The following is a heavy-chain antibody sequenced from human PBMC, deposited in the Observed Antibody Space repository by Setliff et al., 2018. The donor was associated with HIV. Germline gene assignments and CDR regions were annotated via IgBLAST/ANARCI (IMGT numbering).Heavy chain of an antibody. CDR3: ARGTTLNVVPDAFDI. CDR2: IYHAGNT. J-gene: IGHJ3*02. V-gene: IGHV4-38-2*02. CDR1: GYSISSGYY. Sequence: SETLSLTCTVTGYSISSGYYWAWIRQPPGKGLEWIGYIYHAGNTYYNPSLKSRVTISVDTSKNQISLRLNPLTAADTAVYYCARGTTLNVVPDAFDIWGQGTMVT. D-gene: IGHD4-17*01.